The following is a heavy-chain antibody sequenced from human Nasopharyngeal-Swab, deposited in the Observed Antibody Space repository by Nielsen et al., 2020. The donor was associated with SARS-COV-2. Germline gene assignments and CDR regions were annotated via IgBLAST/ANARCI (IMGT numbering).Heavy chain of an antibody. CDR3: ARASEGYGDYDY. V-gene: IGHV4-31*03. CDR2: IYYSGST. CDR1: GGSISSGGYY. J-gene: IGHJ4*02. Sequence: LRLSCTVSGGSISSGGYYWSWIRQHPGKGLEWIGYIYYSGSTYYNPSLKSRVTISVDTSKNQFSLKLSSVTAADTAVYYCARASEGYGDYDYWGQGTLVTVSS. D-gene: IGHD4-17*01.